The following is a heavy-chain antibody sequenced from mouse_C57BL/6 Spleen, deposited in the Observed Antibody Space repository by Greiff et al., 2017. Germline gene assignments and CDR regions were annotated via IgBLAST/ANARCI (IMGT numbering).Heavy chain of an antibody. V-gene: IGHV14-1*01. CDR1: GFNIKDYY. J-gene: IGHJ2*01. CDR3: TTRGGSTGFDY. Sequence: VQLKQSGAELVRPGASVKLSCTASGFNIKDYYMHWVKQRPEQGLEWIGRIDPEDGATEYAPKFQGKATMTADTSSNTAYLQLSSLTAEDTAVYYCTTRGGSTGFDYWGQGTTLTVSS. CDR2: IDPEDGAT. D-gene: IGHD1-1*01.